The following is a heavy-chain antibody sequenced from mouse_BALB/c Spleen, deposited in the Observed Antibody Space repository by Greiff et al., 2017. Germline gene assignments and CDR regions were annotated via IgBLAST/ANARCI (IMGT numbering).Heavy chain of an antibody. V-gene: IGHV3-2*02. J-gene: IGHJ1*01. Sequence: EVKLMESGPGLVKPSQSLSLTCTVTGYSITSDYAWNWIRQFPGNKLEWMGYISYSGSTSYNPSLKSRISITRDTSKNQFFLQLNSVTTEDTATYYCARLGITTYWYFDVWGAGTTVTVSS. CDR1: GYSITSDYA. CDR3: ARLGITTYWYFDV. D-gene: IGHD2-4*01. CDR2: ISYSGST.